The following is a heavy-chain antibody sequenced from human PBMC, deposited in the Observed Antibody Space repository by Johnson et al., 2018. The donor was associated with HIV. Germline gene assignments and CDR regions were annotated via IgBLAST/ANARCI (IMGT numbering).Heavy chain of an antibody. CDR1: GFTFSSYA. CDR3: ARSYYDSSGYYHDAFDI. Sequence: QVQLVESGGGVVQPGGSLRLSCAASGFTFSSYAMTWVRQAPGKGLEWVTVISYDGSNRYYADSVKGRFTISRDNSKNTLYLQMNSLRAEDTALYYCARSYYDSSGYYHDAFDIWGQGTMVTVSS. D-gene: IGHD3-22*01. J-gene: IGHJ3*02. V-gene: IGHV3-30*03. CDR2: ISYDGSNR.